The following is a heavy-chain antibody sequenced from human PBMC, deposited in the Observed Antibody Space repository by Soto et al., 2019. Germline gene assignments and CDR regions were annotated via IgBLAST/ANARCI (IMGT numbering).Heavy chain of an antibody. Sequence: QVQLVESGGSVVQPGRSLRLSCAASGFTFRTYGMHWVRQAAGKGLEWLALISNSGTDAYYADSVKGRFTISRDNSKNTRFLQMNSLRAEDTAVYYCATLSVTARPFDYWGQGTQVTVSS. CDR1: GFTFRTYG. V-gene: IGHV3-30*03. D-gene: IGHD6-6*01. CDR3: ATLSVTARPFDY. J-gene: IGHJ4*02. CDR2: ISNSGTDA.